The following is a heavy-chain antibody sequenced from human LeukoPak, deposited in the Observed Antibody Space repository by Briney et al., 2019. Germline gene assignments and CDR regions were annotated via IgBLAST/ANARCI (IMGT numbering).Heavy chain of an antibody. Sequence: GGSLTLSCEASGFSFSGNWMSWVRQAPGKGLEGVASINPDESRRMYVDSVKGRFIVSRDNTKRSLYLQMNSLGAEDTAMYYCAKLLGTGTTYDSWGQGTRVTVS. CDR2: INPDESRR. CDR3: AKLLGTGTTYDS. J-gene: IGHJ4*02. CDR1: GFSFSGNW. V-gene: IGHV3-7*01. D-gene: IGHD1/OR15-1a*01.